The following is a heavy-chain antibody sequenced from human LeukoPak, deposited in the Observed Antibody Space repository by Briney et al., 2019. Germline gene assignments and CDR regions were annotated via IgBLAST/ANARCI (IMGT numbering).Heavy chain of an antibody. V-gene: IGHV5-51*01. CDR1: GYSFTSYR. J-gene: IGHJ4*02. CDR3: ARPEDSSGLGY. Sequence: GESLKISCKGSGYSFTSYRIGWVRQMPGKGLEWVGIIYPGDSDTRYSPSFQGQVTISADKSISTAYLQWSSLKASDTAMYYCARPEDSSGLGYWGQGTLVTVSS. CDR2: IYPGDSDT. D-gene: IGHD6-19*01.